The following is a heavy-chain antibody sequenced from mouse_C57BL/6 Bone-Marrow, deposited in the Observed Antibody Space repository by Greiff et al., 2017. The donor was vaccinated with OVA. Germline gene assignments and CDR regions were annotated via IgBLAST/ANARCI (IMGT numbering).Heavy chain of an antibody. CDR1: GYAFTSYG. Sequence: QVQLKESGAELARPGASVKLSCKASGYAFTSYGISWVKQRTGQGLEWIGEIYPRSGNTYYNEKFKGKATLTADKSSSTAYMELRSLTSEDSAVXVCVRGGVYDGYFAYWGQGTLVTVSA. CDR3: VRGGVYDGYFAY. D-gene: IGHD2-3*01. CDR2: IYPRSGNT. V-gene: IGHV1-81*01. J-gene: IGHJ3*01.